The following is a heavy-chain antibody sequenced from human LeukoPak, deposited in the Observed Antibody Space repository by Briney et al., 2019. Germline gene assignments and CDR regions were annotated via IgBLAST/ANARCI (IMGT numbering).Heavy chain of an antibody. Sequence: GRSLRLSCSASGFTFSSYAMHWVRQAPGKGLEYVSAISSNGGSTYYADSVKGRFTISRDNSKNTLYLQMRSLRAEDTDVYYCVKDPGYGTKYYFDYWGQGTLVTVSS. CDR2: ISSNGGST. J-gene: IGHJ4*02. CDR3: VKDPGYGTKYYFDY. V-gene: IGHV3-64D*09. D-gene: IGHD5-18*01. CDR1: GFTFSSYA.